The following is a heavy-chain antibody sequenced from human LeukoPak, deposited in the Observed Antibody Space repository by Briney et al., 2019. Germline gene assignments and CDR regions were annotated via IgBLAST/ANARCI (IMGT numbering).Heavy chain of an antibody. V-gene: IGHV3-15*01. CDR2: IKSKTDGGTT. Sequence: GGSLRLSCAASGFTFSNAWMSWVRQAPGKGLEWVGRIKSKTDGGTTDYDAPVKGRFTISRDDSKNTLYLQMNSLKTEDTAVYYCTTPPYSSSWYEWFDPWGQGTLVTVSS. CDR3: TTPPYSSSWYEWFDP. D-gene: IGHD6-13*01. CDR1: GFTFSNAW. J-gene: IGHJ5*02.